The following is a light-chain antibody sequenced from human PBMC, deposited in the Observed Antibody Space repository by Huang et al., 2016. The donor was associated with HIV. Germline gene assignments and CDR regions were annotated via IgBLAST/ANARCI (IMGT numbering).Light chain of an antibody. CDR3: QQYNNWPLT. V-gene: IGKV3-15*01. Sequence: EIVMTQSPASLSVSPGESSTLSFRASQTVRTTLAWFQQQTGQAPRLLSDNASTRATGLPARFRASGSGTQFTLTISSLQSEDFAVYYCQQYNNWPLTFGGGTKVEIK. J-gene: IGKJ4*01. CDR2: NAS. CDR1: QTVRTT.